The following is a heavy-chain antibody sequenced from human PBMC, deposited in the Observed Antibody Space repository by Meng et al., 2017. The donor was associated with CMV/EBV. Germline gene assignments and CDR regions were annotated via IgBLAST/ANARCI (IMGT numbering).Heavy chain of an antibody. CDR1: GYTFTSYD. Sequence: ASVKVSCKASGYTFTSYDINWVRQATGQGLEWMGWMNPNSGNTGYAQKFQGRVTMTRDTSISTAYMELSRLRSDDTAVYYCARSFGGQGRFLEWLGPWGQGTLVTVSS. CDR2: MNPNSGNT. CDR3: ARSFGGQGRFLEWLGP. J-gene: IGHJ5*02. D-gene: IGHD3-3*01. V-gene: IGHV1-8*02.